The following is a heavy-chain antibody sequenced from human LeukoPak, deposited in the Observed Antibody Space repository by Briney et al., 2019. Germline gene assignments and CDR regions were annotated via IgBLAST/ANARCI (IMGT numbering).Heavy chain of an antibody. CDR3: AKDYYYGSGRPFDY. CDR1: GFTFSNYG. CDR2: IGYDGSNK. V-gene: IGHV3-33*06. Sequence: PGGSLRLSCAASGFTFSNYGMHWVRQAPGKGLGWGAVIGYDGSNKYYADSVKGRFTISRDNSKNTLSLQMNRLRAEDTAVYYCAKDYYYGSGRPFDYWGQGTLVTVSS. J-gene: IGHJ4*02. D-gene: IGHD3-10*01.